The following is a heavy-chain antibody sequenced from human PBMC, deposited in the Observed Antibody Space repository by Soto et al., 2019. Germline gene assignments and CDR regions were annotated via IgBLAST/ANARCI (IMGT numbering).Heavy chain of an antibody. CDR3: AKVSRDGFLEWLFLTLDY. CDR1: GFTFSSYA. J-gene: IGHJ4*02. V-gene: IGHV3-23*01. D-gene: IGHD3-3*01. Sequence: GGSLRLSCAASGFTFSSYAMSWVRQAPGKGLEWVSAISGSGGSTYYADSVKGRFTISRDNSKNTLYLQMNSLRAEDTAVYYCAKVSRDGFLEWLFLTLDYWGQGTLVTVSS. CDR2: ISGSGGST.